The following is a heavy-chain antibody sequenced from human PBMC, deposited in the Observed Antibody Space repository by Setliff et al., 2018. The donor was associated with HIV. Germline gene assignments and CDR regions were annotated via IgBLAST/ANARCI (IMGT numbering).Heavy chain of an antibody. CDR2: IYYRGST. CDR3: TKGRLGQADY. CDR1: GGSISSYY. V-gene: IGHV4-59*01. D-gene: IGHD4-17*01. Sequence: KTSETLSLTCTVSGGSISSYYWSWIRQPPGKGLEWIGYIYYRGSTNYNPSLKSRVTISVDMSKNQFSLKLSSVTAADTAMYFCTKGRLGQADYWGQGTLVTVSS. J-gene: IGHJ4*02.